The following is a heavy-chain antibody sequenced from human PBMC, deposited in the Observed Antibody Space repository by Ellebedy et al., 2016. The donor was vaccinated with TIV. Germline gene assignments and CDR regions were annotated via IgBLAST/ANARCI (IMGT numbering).Heavy chain of an antibody. CDR1: GFTVSNNY. J-gene: IGHJ4*02. CDR2: IYSGGST. Sequence: GESLKISCAASGFTVSNNYMSWVRQAPGKGLEWVSVIYSGGSTYYADSVKGRFTISRDNSKNTLYLQKNRLRAEDTAVYYWASRPRGWGQGTLVTVSS. D-gene: IGHD3-10*01. CDR3: ASRPRG. V-gene: IGHV3-53*01.